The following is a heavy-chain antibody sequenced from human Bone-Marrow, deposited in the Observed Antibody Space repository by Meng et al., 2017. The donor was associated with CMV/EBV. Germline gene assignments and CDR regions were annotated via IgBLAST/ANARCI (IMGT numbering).Heavy chain of an antibody. J-gene: IGHJ4*02. CDR2: FDPEDGET. D-gene: IGHD2-2*01. V-gene: IGHV1-24*01. Sequence: ASVKVSCKVSGYTLTELSMHWVRQAPGKGLEWMGGFDPEDGETIYAQKFQGRVTMTEDTSTDTAYMELSSLRSEDTAVYYCATALVVPAAIHFDYWGQGTRVTVSS. CDR1: GYTLTELS. CDR3: ATALVVPAAIHFDY.